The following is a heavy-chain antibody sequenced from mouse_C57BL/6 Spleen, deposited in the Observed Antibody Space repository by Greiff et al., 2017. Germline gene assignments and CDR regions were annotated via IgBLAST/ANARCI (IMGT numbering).Heavy chain of an antibody. D-gene: IGHD1-1*01. Sequence: VQLQQSGAELVRPGSSVKLSCKASGYTFTSYWMDWVKQRPGQGLEWIGNIYPSDSETHYNQKFKDKATLTVDKSSSTAYMQLSSLTSEDSAVYYCARDYYGSSYPYWYFDVWGTGTTVTVSS. CDR1: GYTFTSYW. J-gene: IGHJ1*03. CDR2: IYPSDSET. CDR3: ARDYYGSSYPYWYFDV. V-gene: IGHV1-61*01.